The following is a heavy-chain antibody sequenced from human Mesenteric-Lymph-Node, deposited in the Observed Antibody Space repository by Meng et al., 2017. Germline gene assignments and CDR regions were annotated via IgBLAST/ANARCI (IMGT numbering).Heavy chain of an antibody. CDR3: ARDARLYFGESSWGLDDY. CDR2: INPNRGDT. V-gene: IGHV1-2*06. Sequence: QVQCVQSGAEVKKPGASVKVSCNASGYTVTTYSVHWVRPAPEHGLERMGRINPNRGDTDYAQNFQGRVTLTRDTSISTAYMELSSLTSDDTAVYYCARDARLYFGESSWGLDDYWGQGTLVTVSS. J-gene: IGHJ4*02. CDR1: GYTVTTYS. D-gene: IGHD3-10*01.